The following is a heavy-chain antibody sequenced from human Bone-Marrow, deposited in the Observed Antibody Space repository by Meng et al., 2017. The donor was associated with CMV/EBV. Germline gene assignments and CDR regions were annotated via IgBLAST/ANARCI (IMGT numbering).Heavy chain of an antibody. J-gene: IGHJ4*02. D-gene: IGHD1-14*01. V-gene: IGHV4-39*07. CDR3: ARGQGRTHSYRLYYFDY. Sequence: SETLSLTCTVPGGSISSSSYYWGWIRQPPGKGLEWIGSIYYSGSTYYNPSLKSRVTISVDTSKNQFSLKLSSVTAADTAVYYCARGQGRTHSYRLYYFDYCGQGTLVTVSS. CDR2: IYYSGST. CDR1: GGSISSSSYY.